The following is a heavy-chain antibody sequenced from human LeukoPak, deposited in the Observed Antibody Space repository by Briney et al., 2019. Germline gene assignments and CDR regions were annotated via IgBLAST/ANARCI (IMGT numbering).Heavy chain of an antibody. V-gene: IGHV5-51*01. CDR1: GYSFTSYW. Sequence: GESLKISCKGSGYSFTSYWIGWVRQMPGKGLEWMGIIYSPSFQGQVTISADKSISTAYLQWSSLKASDTAMYYCARWGYCSGGSCYWPPFFDYWGQGTLVTVSS. CDR2: IY. D-gene: IGHD2-15*01. J-gene: IGHJ4*02. CDR3: ARWGYCSGGSCYWPPFFDY.